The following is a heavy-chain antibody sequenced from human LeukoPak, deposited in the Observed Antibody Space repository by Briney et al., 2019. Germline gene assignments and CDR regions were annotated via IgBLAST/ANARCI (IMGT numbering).Heavy chain of an antibody. CDR1: GGSISSGGYY. J-gene: IGHJ4*02. CDR2: IYYSGST. Sequence: SETLSLTCTVSGGSISSGGYYWSWIRQHPGKGLEWIGYIYYSGSTYHNPSLKGRVNISVDTSKNQFSLKLSSVTAADTAVYYCARGGSSGTFDYWGQGTLVTVSS. D-gene: IGHD3-22*01. V-gene: IGHV4-31*03. CDR3: ARGGSSGTFDY.